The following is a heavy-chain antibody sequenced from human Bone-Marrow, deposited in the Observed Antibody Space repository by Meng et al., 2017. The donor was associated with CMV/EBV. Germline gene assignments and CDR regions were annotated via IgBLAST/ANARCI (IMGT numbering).Heavy chain of an antibody. CDR1: GGSISSYY. D-gene: IGHD3-10*01. Sequence: GSLRLSCTVSGGSISSYYWSWIRQPPGKGLEWIGYIYYSGSTNYNPSLKSRVTISVDTYKNQFSLKLSSVTAADTAVYYCARDRGLGPPLYYAFDFWGQGTMVTVSS. CDR2: IYYSGST. J-gene: IGHJ3*01. V-gene: IGHV4-59*01. CDR3: ARDRGLGPPLYYAFDF.